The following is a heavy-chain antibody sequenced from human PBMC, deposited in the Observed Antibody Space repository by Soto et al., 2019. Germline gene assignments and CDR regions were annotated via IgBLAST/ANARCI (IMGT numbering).Heavy chain of an antibody. CDR2: VYYTRST. Sequence: SETLSLTCTVSGASIYGYYWSWLRQPPGKGLEWIGYVYYTRSTLYNPSLESRVTVSLDTSKNQFSLKLSSVTAADTAVYYCASGGASSKPFDYWGQGALVTVSS. J-gene: IGHJ4*02. D-gene: IGHD2-21*01. CDR3: ASGGASSKPFDY. V-gene: IGHV4-59*01. CDR1: GASIYGYY.